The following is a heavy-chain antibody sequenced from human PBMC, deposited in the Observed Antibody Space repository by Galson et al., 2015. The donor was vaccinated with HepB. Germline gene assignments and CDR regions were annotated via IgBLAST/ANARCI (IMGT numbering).Heavy chain of an antibody. D-gene: IGHD3-16*01. J-gene: IGHJ6*02. Sequence: SLRLSCAASGFTFSSYWMHWVRQAPGKGLVWVSRISSDGSSTSYADSVKGRFTISRDNAKNTLYLQMNSLRAEDTAVYYCARGGLRYYYYGMDVWGQGTTVTVSS. CDR1: GFTFSSYW. CDR3: ARGGLRYYYYGMDV. CDR2: ISSDGSST. V-gene: IGHV3-74*01.